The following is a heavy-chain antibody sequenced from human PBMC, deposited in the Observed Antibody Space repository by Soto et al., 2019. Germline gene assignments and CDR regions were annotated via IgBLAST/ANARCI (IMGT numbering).Heavy chain of an antibody. V-gene: IGHV1-69*13. D-gene: IGHD3-9*01. J-gene: IGHJ1*01. CDR1: GYTFTSYG. Sequence: ASVRVFCRASGYTFTSYGISWVRQAPGQGRGWMGGIIPIFGRANYAQGFQGRVTITADESPRTAYMELSSLRSEDTAVYYCVGGACYDIWAPAVGSPYFQHWGQGTLDNVST. CDR2: IIPIFGRA. CDR3: VGGACYDIWAPAVGSPYFQH.